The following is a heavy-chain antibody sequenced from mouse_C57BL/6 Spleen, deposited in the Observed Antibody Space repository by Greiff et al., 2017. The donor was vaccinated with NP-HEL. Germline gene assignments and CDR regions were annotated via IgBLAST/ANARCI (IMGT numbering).Heavy chain of an antibody. CDR2: IDPSDSYT. Sequence: QVQLQQPGAELVMPGASVKLSCKASGYTFTSYWMHWVKQRPGQGLEWIGEIDPSDSYTNYNQKFKGKSTLTVDKSSSTAYMQLSSLTSEDSAVYYCAREEAGFYYFDYWGQGTTLTVSS. J-gene: IGHJ2*01. V-gene: IGHV1-69*01. CDR1: GYTFTSYW. CDR3: AREEAGFYYFDY.